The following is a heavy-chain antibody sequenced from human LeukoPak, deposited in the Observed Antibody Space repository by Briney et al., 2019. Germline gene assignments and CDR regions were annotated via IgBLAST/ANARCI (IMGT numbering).Heavy chain of an antibody. V-gene: IGHV4-30-4*01. J-gene: IGHJ4*02. CDR2: IYNSGST. CDR1: GGSISSGDYY. D-gene: IGHD2-21*02. Sequence: TLSPTCTVSGGSISSGDYYWGWMRQPPGKGLEWIGYIYNSGSTYHNPSLKSRVTISVDMSKNQFSLKLSSVTAADTAVYYCARGLKVLDYWGQGTLVTVSS. CDR3: ARGLKVLDY.